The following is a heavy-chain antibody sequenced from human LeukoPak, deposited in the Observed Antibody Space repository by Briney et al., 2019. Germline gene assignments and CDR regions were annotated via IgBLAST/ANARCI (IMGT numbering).Heavy chain of an antibody. D-gene: IGHD4-23*01. CDR2: IFPADSDT. J-gene: IGHJ3*02. CDR3: ASRVVTPDAYDI. V-gene: IGHV5-51*01. Sequence: GESLQISCKASGYSFPTYWIGWVRQMPGKGLEWMGIIFPADSDTRYSPTFQGQVTISADTSISTAYLQWSSLKVSDTAIYYCASRVVTPDAYDIWGLGTVVTVSS. CDR1: GYSFPTYW.